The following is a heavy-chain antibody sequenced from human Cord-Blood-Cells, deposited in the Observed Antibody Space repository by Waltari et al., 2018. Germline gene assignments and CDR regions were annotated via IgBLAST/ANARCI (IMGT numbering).Heavy chain of an antibody. CDR1: GYSISSGYY. Sequence: QVQLQESGPGLVKPSETLSLTCAVSGYSISSGYYWGWIRQPPGKGLEWIGSIYHSGSTYYNPALTSRVTISVDTSKNQFSLKLSSVTAADTAVYYCASIGTRHWYFDLWGRGTLVTVSS. CDR3: ASIGTRHWYFDL. D-gene: IGHD6-6*01. J-gene: IGHJ2*01. CDR2: IYHSGST. V-gene: IGHV4-38-2*01.